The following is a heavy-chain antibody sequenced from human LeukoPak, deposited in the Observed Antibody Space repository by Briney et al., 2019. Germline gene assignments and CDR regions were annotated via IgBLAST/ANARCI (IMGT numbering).Heavy chain of an antibody. CDR3: AREGDYGDMPLYYGMDV. Sequence: VASVKVSCKASGGTFSSYAISWVRQAPGQGLEWMGGINPIFGTANYAQKFQGRVTITADKSTSTAYMELSRLRTEDTAVYYCAREGDYGDMPLYYGMDVWGKGTTVTVSS. D-gene: IGHD4-17*01. CDR2: INPIFGTA. J-gene: IGHJ6*04. CDR1: GGTFSSYA. V-gene: IGHV1-69*06.